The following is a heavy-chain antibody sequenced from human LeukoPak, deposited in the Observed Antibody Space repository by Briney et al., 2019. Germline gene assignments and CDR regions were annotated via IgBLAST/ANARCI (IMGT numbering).Heavy chain of an antibody. V-gene: IGHV1-69*05. CDR3: ARDYYDSFAFDI. Sequence: ASVKVSCKASGGTFSSYAISWVRQAPGQGLEWMGGIIPIFGTANYAQKFLSRVTITTDESTSTAYMELSSLRSEDTAVYYCARDYYDSFAFDIWGQGTMVTVSS. CDR2: IIPIFGTA. D-gene: IGHD3-22*01. CDR1: GGTFSSYA. J-gene: IGHJ3*02.